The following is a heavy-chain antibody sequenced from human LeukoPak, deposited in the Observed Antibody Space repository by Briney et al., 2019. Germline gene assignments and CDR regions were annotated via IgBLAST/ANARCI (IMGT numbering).Heavy chain of an antibody. CDR1: GGSISSYY. D-gene: IGHD4-23*01. Sequence: PSETLSLTCTVSGGSISSYYWSWIRQPPGKGLEWIGYIYYSGSTNYNPSLKSRVTISVDTSENQFSLKLSSVTAADTAVYYCARGYGGNSDYYYGMDVWGQGTTVTVSS. CDR3: ARGYGGNSDYYYGMDV. J-gene: IGHJ6*02. CDR2: IYYSGST. V-gene: IGHV4-59*01.